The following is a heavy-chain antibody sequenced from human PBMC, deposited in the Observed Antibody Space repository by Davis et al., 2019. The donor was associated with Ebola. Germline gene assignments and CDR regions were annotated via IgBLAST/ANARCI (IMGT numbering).Heavy chain of an antibody. CDR2: INPNFGGK. J-gene: IGHJ6*04. CDR3: AREPINYYHGMDV. Sequence: ASVQVSCKASGYTFAAHYIHWVLQAPGQGLEWMGRINPNFGGKIYAQKFQDRVTLTIDTSINTANMELDSLRSDDTAVFYCAREPINYYHGMDVWGTGTTVTVSS. V-gene: IGHV1-2*06. CDR1: GYTFAAHY.